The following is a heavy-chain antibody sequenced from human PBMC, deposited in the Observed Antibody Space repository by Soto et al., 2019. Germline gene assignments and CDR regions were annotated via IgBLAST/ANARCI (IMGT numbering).Heavy chain of an antibody. V-gene: IGHV4-39*01. CDR3: ARQVNPWAQGAFDI. D-gene: IGHD3-10*01. Sequence: QLQLQESGPGLVKPSETLSLTCTVSGGSISSSSYYWGWIRQPPGKGLEWIGSIYYSGSTYYNPSLKGRGTISLDTSQNQFSLKLSSVTAADTAVYYCARQVNPWAQGAFDIWGQGTMVTVSS. CDR2: IYYSGST. J-gene: IGHJ3*02. CDR1: GGSISSSSYY.